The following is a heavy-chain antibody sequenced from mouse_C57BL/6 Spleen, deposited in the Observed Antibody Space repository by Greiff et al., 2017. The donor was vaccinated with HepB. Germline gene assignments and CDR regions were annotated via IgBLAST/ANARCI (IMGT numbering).Heavy chain of an antibody. D-gene: IGHD1-1*01. CDR2: IWSGGST. J-gene: IGHJ4*01. CDR1: GFSLTSYG. Sequence: VHLVESGPGLVQPSQSLSITCTVSGFSLTSYGVHWVRQSPGKGLEWLGVIWSGGSTDYNAAFISRLSISKDNSKSQVFFKMNSLQADDTAIYYCARMGGSSRYYAMDYWGQGTSVTVSS. V-gene: IGHV2-2*01. CDR3: ARMGGSSRYYAMDY.